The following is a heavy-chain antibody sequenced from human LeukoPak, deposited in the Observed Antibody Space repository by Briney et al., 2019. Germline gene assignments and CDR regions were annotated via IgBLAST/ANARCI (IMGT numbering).Heavy chain of an antibody. Sequence: GGSLRLSCAASGFTVSSKYMSWVRQAPGKGLEWVSVIYSGGSTYYADSVKGRFTISRDDSKNTVDLQMNSLRVEDTAVYYCAMRGNTWYDCWGQGALVTVSS. CDR2: IYSGGST. CDR1: GFTVSSKY. D-gene: IGHD6-13*01. CDR3: AMRGNTWYDC. J-gene: IGHJ4*02. V-gene: IGHV3-53*01.